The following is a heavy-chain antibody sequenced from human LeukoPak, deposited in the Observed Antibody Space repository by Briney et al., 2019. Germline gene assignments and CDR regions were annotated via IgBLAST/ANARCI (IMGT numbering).Heavy chain of an antibody. CDR3: ATQQCSGGSCYSRAIWFDP. V-gene: IGHV4-39*01. CDR1: GGSISSRSYY. D-gene: IGHD2-15*01. Sequence: PSETLSLTCTVSGGSISSRSYYWGWIRQPPGKGLEWIASMYHSGNTYYNPSLGSRVTVSVDTSKNQFSLKLNSVPAADTAVYSCATQQCSGGSCYSRAIWFDPWGQGTLVTVSS. CDR2: MYHSGNT. J-gene: IGHJ5*02.